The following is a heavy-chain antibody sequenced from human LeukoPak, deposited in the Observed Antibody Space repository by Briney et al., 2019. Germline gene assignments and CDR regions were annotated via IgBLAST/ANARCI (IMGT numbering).Heavy chain of an antibody. J-gene: IGHJ5*02. CDR1: GGSISSGGYS. Sequence: SETLSLTCTVSGGSISSGGYSWSWIRQHPGKGLEWIGYIYYSGSTYYNPSLKSRVTISVDTSKNQFSLKLSSVTAADTAVYYCARTPFGVARGWFDPWGQGTLVTVSS. D-gene: IGHD3-3*01. V-gene: IGHV4-31*03. CDR2: IYYSGST. CDR3: ARTPFGVARGWFDP.